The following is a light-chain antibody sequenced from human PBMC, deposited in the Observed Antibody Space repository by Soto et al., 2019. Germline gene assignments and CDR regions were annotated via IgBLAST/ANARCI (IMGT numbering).Light chain of an antibody. V-gene: IGLV2-14*01. CDR1: SSDVGGYNY. J-gene: IGLJ2*01. CDR2: DVS. Sequence: QSALTQPASVSGCPGQSITISCTGTSSDVGGYNYVSWYQQHPGKAPKLMIYDVSNRPSGVSNRFSGSKSGNRASLTISGLQAEDEADYYCCSYTSSSVVFGGGTKLTVL. CDR3: CSYTSSSVV.